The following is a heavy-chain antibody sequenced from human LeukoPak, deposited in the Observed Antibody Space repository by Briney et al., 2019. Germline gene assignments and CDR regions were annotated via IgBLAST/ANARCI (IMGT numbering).Heavy chain of an antibody. CDR3: ERGGSSFDY. CDR1: GGSISSYY. J-gene: IGHJ4*02. V-gene: IGHV4-59*01. D-gene: IGHD1-26*01. Sequence: SETLSLTCTVSGGSISSYYWSWIRQPPGKGLEWIGYIYYSVSTNYNPSLKSRVTISVDTSKNQFSLKLISVTAADTAVYYCERGGSSFDYWGQGTLVTVSS. CDR2: IYYSVST.